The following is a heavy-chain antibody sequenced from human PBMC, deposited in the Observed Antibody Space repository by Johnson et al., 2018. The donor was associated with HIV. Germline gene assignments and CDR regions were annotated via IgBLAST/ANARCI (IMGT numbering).Heavy chain of an antibody. V-gene: IGHV3-9*01. D-gene: IGHD4-17*01. CDR2: ISWNSGSI. Sequence: VQLVESGGGLVQPGRSLRLSCAASGFTFDDYAMHCVRQAPGKGLEWVSGISWNSGSIGYADSVKGRFTISRDNAKNSLYLQMNSLRAEDTALYYCAKDRTKDYGDYSGDAFDIWGQGTMVTVSS. CDR1: GFTFDDYA. J-gene: IGHJ3*02. CDR3: AKDRTKDYGDYSGDAFDI.